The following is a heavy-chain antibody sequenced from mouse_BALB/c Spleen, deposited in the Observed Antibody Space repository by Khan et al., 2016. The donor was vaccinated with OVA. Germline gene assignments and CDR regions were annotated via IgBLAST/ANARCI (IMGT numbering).Heavy chain of an antibody. J-gene: IGHJ2*01. V-gene: IGHV1-20*02. D-gene: IGHD1-1*01. CDR1: GYSFTGYF. CDR3: ARIYGSDFDY. Sequence: VRLQQSGPELVKPGASVKISCKASGYSFTGYFMNWVMQSHGKSLEWIGRITPHIGETFYNQKFKGKATLTVDESSSTAHMELRSLASEDSAVYYCARIYGSDFDYWGQGTTLTVSS. CDR2: ITPHIGET.